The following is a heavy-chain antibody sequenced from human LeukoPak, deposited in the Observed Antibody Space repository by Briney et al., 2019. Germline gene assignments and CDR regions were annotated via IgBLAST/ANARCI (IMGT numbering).Heavy chain of an antibody. J-gene: IGHJ5*02. D-gene: IGHD2-15*01. V-gene: IGHV3-21*01. CDR2: ISGSTMFI. Sequence: GGSLRLSCAPSGFTFSRHGMHWVRQAPGKGLEWVSSISGSTMFIYYADSVKARFTISRDNAKNSLYLQMNSLRAEDTAVYYCARDCSGGSCHNWFDPWGQGTLVTVSS. CDR1: GFTFSRHG. CDR3: ARDCSGGSCHNWFDP.